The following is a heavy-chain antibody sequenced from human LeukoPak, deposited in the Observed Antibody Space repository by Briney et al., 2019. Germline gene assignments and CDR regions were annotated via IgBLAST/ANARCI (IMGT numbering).Heavy chain of an antibody. CDR3: AREGDSSFGYFDY. D-gene: IGHD6-13*01. V-gene: IGHV7-4-1*02. CDR1: GYTFTNYA. Sequence: ASVKVSCKASGYTFTNYAMNWVRQAPGQGLEWMGWINTNTGNPTYAQGFTGRFVFSLDTSVSTVYLQISSLKADDNAVYYCAREGDSSFGYFDYWGQGTLVTVSS. J-gene: IGHJ4*02. CDR2: INTNTGNP.